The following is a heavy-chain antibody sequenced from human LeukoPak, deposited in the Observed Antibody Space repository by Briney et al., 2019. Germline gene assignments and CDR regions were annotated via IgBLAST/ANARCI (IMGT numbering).Heavy chain of an antibody. CDR1: GGSFSGYY. J-gene: IGHJ4*02. D-gene: IGHD3-22*01. Sequence: SETLSLTCAVYGGSFSGYYWSWIRQPPGKGLEWIGEINHSGSTNHNPSLKSRVTISVDTSKNQFSLKLSSVTAADTAVYYCARRSSGTRSFAYWGQGTLVTVSS. V-gene: IGHV4-34*01. CDR2: INHSGST. CDR3: ARRSSGTRSFAY.